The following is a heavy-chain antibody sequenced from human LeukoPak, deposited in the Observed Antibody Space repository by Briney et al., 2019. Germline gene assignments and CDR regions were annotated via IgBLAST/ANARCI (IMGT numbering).Heavy chain of an antibody. CDR3: ARVVERDYYYYYYMDV. V-gene: IGHV4-4*07. CDR2: IYTSGST. CDR1: GGPISRYY. J-gene: IGHJ6*03. Sequence: PSETLSLTCTVSGGPISRYYWSWIPQPAGKGLECLGRIYTSGSTNYNPSLKSRVTMSVDTSKNQFSLKLSSVTAADTAVYYCARVVERDYYYYYYMDVWGKGTTVTVSS. D-gene: IGHD1-26*01.